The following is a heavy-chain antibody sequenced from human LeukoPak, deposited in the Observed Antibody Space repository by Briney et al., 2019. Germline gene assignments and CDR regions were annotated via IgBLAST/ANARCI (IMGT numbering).Heavy chain of an antibody. J-gene: IGHJ4*02. CDR2: INHSGST. CDR3: ARGKQLVRHYFDY. CDR1: GGSFSGYY. D-gene: IGHD6-13*01. Sequence: PSETLSLTCAVYGGSFSGYYWSWIRQPPGKGLEWIGEINHSGSTNYNPSLKGRVTISVDTSKNQFSLKLSSVTAADTAVYFCARGKQLVRHYFDYWGQGTLVTVSS. V-gene: IGHV4-34*01.